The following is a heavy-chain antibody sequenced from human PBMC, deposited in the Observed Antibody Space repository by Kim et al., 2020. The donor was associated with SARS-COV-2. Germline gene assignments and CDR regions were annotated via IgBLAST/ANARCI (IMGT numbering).Heavy chain of an antibody. CDR1: GGSISSSSYY. Sequence: SETLSLTCTVSGGSISSSSYYWGWIRQPPGKGLEWIGSIYYSGSTYYNPSLKSRVTISVDTSKNQFSLKLSSVTAADTAVYYCARDEADSYYGSGYYYGMDVWGQGTTVTVSS. J-gene: IGHJ6*02. CDR3: ARDEADSYYGSGYYYGMDV. CDR2: IYYSGST. V-gene: IGHV4-39*07. D-gene: IGHD3-10*01.